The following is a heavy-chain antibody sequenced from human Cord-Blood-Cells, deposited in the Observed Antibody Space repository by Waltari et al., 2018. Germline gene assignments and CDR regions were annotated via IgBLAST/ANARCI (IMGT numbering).Heavy chain of an antibody. CDR1: DVPFRIYG. J-gene: IGHJ4*02. CDR2: IWYDGSNK. Sequence: QVKPVESVGVVVQTGWTMRLSCAQSDVPFRIYGEHGVRQAPGKGLEWVAVIWYDGSNKYYADSVKGRFTISRDNSKNTLYLQMNSLRAEDTAVYYCARDGRSGYDYWGQGTLVTVSS. D-gene: IGHD3-22*01. CDR3: ARDGRSGYDY. V-gene: IGHV3-33*01.